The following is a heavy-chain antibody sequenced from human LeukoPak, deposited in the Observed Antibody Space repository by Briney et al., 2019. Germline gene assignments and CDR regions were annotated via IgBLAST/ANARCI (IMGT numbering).Heavy chain of an antibody. CDR3: ARDRSSSSD. CDR2: ISAYNGNT. Sequence: VASVKVSCKASGYTFTNYGISWVRQAPGQGLEWMGWISAYNGNTDYAQKFQGRVTMTADTSTSTAYMELRGLRSDDTAVYYCARDRSSSSDWGQGTLVNVSS. V-gene: IGHV1-18*01. J-gene: IGHJ4*02. CDR1: GYTFTNYG. D-gene: IGHD2-2*01.